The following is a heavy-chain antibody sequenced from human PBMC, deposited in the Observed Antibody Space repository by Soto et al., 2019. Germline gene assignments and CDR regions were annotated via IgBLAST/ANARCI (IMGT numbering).Heavy chain of an antibody. V-gene: IGHV2-5*02. J-gene: IGHJ4*02. CDR3: AHRRFTFGGDISADY. CDR1: GFSLRTSGVG. Sequence: QITLKESGPTLMKPTQTLTLTCTFSGFSLRTSGVGVGWIRQPPGKALEWLALIYWDDDKRYSPSLKSRLTITQDTSKNQVVLTMTNMDPVDTATYYCAHRRFTFGGDISADYWGQGTLVTVSS. D-gene: IGHD3-16*02. CDR2: IYWDDDK.